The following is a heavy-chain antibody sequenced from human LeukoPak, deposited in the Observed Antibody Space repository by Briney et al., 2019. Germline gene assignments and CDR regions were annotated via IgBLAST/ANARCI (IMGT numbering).Heavy chain of an antibody. CDR2: IYSTGGT. D-gene: IGHD4/OR15-4a*01. V-gene: IGHV4-61*01. Sequence: SETLSLTCTVSGGSVRSGSYYWSWIRQPPGKGLEWIAYIYSTGGTNYNPSLKSRVTISIDTSKNQFSLKLSSVTAADTAMFYCARINADLTSHAFDIWGPGTMVTVSS. CDR1: GGSVRSGSYY. J-gene: IGHJ3*02. CDR3: ARINADLTSHAFDI.